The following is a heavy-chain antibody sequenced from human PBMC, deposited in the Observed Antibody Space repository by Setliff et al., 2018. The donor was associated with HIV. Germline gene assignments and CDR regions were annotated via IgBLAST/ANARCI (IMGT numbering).Heavy chain of an antibody. J-gene: IGHJ5*01. CDR2: IYSRGST. D-gene: IGHD6-19*01. V-gene: IGHV4-39*07. CDR1: GGSISSSSYY. CDR3: ARDRSFSGIAVAPTGLGS. Sequence: SLTCTVSGGSISSSSYYWGWIRQAPGKGMEWIGSIYSRGSTYYNPSLKSRVTISVDTSKNQFSLKLSSVTAADTAVYYCARDRSFSGIAVAPTGLGSWGQGTLVTVSS.